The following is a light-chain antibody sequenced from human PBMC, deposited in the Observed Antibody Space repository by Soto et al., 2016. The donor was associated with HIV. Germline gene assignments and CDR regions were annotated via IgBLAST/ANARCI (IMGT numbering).Light chain of an antibody. V-gene: IGKV1-5*03. CDR1: QSVSWW. Sequence: DTQMTQSPSTLSASVGDRVTITCRASQSVSWWLAWYQQKPGKAPKLLMYKASTLESGVPLRFSGSGSGTEFTLTVSSLQPDDFATYYCQQYYDGWTFGQGTEGG. J-gene: IGKJ1*01. CDR3: QQYYDGWT. CDR2: KAS.